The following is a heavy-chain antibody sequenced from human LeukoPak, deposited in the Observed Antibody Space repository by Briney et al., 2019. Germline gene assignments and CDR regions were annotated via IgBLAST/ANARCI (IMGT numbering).Heavy chain of an antibody. V-gene: IGHV5-51*01. Sequence: GESLKISCKGSGYSFTSYWIGWARQMPGKGLEWMGIIYPGDSDTRYSPSFQGQVTISADKSISTAYLQWSSLKASDTAMYYCARHGRIQLWLRRSDYYYGMDVWGQGTTVTVSS. D-gene: IGHD5-18*01. CDR3: ARHGRIQLWLRRSDYYYGMDV. CDR1: GYSFTSYW. CDR2: IYPGDSDT. J-gene: IGHJ6*02.